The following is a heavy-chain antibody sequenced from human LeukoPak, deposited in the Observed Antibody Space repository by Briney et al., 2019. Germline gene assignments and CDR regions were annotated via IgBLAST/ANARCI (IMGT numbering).Heavy chain of an antibody. V-gene: IGHV4-30-4*08. CDR1: GGSISSGDYF. CDR3: ARLAVGIDY. Sequence: TSETLSLTCTVSGGSISSGDYFWSWIRQPPGKGLEWIGYIYYSGSTYYNPSLKSRVTISVDTSKNQFSLKLSSVTAADTAVYYCARLAVGIDYWGQGTLVTVSS. D-gene: IGHD6-19*01. CDR2: IYYSGST. J-gene: IGHJ4*02.